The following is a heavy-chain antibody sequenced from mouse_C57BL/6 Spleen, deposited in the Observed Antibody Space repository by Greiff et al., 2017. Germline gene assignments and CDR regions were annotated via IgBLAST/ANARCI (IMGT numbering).Heavy chain of an antibody. D-gene: IGHD2-3*01. CDR1: GYTFTDYY. J-gene: IGHJ2*01. Sequence: EVQLQQSGPELVKPGASVKISCKASGYTFTDYYMNWVKQSHGKSLEWIGDINPNNGGTSYNQKFKGKATLTVDKSSSTAYMELRSLTSEDSAVYYCARSYDGYYDWGQGTTLTVSS. V-gene: IGHV1-26*01. CDR2: INPNNGGT. CDR3: ARSYDGYYD.